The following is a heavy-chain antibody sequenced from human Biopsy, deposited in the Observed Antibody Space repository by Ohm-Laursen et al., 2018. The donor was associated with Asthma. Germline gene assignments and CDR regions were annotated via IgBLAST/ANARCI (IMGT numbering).Heavy chain of an antibody. Sequence: SQTLSLTCTVSGGSINIGDYYWSWIRQHPVKGLEWIGHIYYSGSTYYNPSLKSRVSISLDTSKNQFSLSLTSVTDADTAVYYCARTTYGHDGFDPWGQGTLVTVSS. CDR2: IYYSGST. CDR3: ARTTYGHDGFDP. V-gene: IGHV4-31*03. J-gene: IGHJ5*02. CDR1: GGSINIGDYY. D-gene: IGHD4-17*01.